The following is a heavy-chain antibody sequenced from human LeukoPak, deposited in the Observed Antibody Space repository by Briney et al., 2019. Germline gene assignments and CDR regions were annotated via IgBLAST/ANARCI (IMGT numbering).Heavy chain of an antibody. D-gene: IGHD3-10*01. CDR1: GFTFSDHN. V-gene: IGHV3-72*01. CDR2: IRNKANGYTT. CDR3: ARSPLGVAPFDY. J-gene: IGHJ4*02. Sequence: PGGSLRLSCAASGFTFSDHNMDWVRQAPGEGLEWVARIRNKANGYTTEYAASVKGRFTISGDDSENSLYLQMDSLKTEDTAVYYCARSPLGVAPFDYWGQGTLVTVSS.